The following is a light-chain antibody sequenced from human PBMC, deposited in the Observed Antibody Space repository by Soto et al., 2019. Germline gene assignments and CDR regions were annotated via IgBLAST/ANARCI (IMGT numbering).Light chain of an antibody. CDR2: EVS. V-gene: IGLV2-8*01. J-gene: IGLJ3*02. CDR1: SSDVGSYKY. Sequence: QSVLTQPASVSGSPGQSITISCTGTSSDVGSYKYVSWYQQHPGKAPKLMIYEVSKRPSGVPDRFSGSKSGNTASLTVSGLQVEDEADYYCSSYAGSNLWFFGGGTKLTVL. CDR3: SSYAGSNLWF.